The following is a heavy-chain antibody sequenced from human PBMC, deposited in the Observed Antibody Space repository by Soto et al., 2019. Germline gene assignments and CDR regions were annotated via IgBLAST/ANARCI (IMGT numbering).Heavy chain of an antibody. J-gene: IGHJ3*02. D-gene: IGHD3-22*01. CDR3: AKNYDSSGYYYVLDAFDM. CDR2: ISGSGEST. CDR1: GFTFSSNA. Sequence: EVQLLESGGGLVQPGGSLRLSCAASGFTFSSNAMSWVRQAAGKGLEWVSGISGSGESTYYADSVKGRFTISRDNSKNTXXLQMNSLRAEDTAIYYCAKNYDSSGYYYVLDAFDMWGQGTMVTVSS. V-gene: IGHV3-23*01.